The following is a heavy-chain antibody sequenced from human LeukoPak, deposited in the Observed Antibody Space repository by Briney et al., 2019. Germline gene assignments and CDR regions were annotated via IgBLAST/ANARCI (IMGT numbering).Heavy chain of an antibody. J-gene: IGHJ4*02. CDR3: ARQHCSGGDCYLSD. V-gene: IGHV3-33*01. CDR1: GFTFSSYG. D-gene: IGHD2-15*01. CDR2: IWYDGNNK. Sequence: GGSLRLSCAASGFTFSSYGMHWVRQAPGKGLEWVALIWYDGNNKYYADSVKGRFTISRDNSKNTLYLQLNSLRAEDTAVYYCARQHCSGGDCYLSDWGQGTLVTVSS.